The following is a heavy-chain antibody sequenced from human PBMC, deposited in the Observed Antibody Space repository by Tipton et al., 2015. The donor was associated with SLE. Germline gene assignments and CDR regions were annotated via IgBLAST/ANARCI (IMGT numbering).Heavy chain of an antibody. CDR3: ARVDYGDYAGWFDP. CDR2: INSDGSST. V-gene: IGHV3-74*01. J-gene: IGHJ5*02. CDR1: GFTFSSYW. Sequence: SLRLSCAASGFTFSSYWMHWVRQAPGKGLVWVSRINSDGSSTSYADSAKGRFTISRDNAKNTLYLQMNSLRAEDTAVYYCARVDYGDYAGWFDPWGQGTLVTVSS. D-gene: IGHD4-17*01.